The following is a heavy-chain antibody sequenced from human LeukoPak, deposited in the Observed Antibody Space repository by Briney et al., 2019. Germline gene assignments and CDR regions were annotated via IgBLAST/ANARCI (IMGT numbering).Heavy chain of an antibody. CDR2: IYYSGST. Sequence: PSETLSLTCTVSGGSISSYYWSWIRQPPGKGLEWIGYIYYSGSTNYNPSLKSRVTISVDTSKNQFSLKLSSVTAADTAVYYCASHRGNYWYFDLWGRGTLVTVSS. V-gene: IGHV4-59*01. CDR3: ASHRGNYWYFDL. D-gene: IGHD4-23*01. J-gene: IGHJ2*01. CDR1: GGSISSYY.